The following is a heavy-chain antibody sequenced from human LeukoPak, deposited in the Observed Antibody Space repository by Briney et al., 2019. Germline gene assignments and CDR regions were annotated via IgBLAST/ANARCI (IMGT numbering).Heavy chain of an antibody. V-gene: IGHV4-4*07. Sequence: KPSETLSLTCTVSGGSISSYYWSWIRQPAGKGLEWIGRIYTSGSTNYNPSLKGRVTMSVDTSKNQFSLKLSSVTAADTAVYYCARDLPTTTVTTGYYYYYMDVWGKGTTVTVSS. CDR1: GGSISSYY. CDR2: IYTSGST. CDR3: ARDLPTTTVTTGYYYYYMDV. J-gene: IGHJ6*03. D-gene: IGHD4-11*01.